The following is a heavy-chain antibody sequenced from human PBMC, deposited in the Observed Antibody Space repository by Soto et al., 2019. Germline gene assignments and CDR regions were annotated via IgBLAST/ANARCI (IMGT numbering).Heavy chain of an antibody. J-gene: IGHJ4*02. CDR1: GYTFTSYA. CDR2: INAGNGNT. CDR3: ARAGPGLITYTVAAYYFDY. D-gene: IGHD4-17*01. Sequence: ASVKVSCKASGYTFTSYAMHWVRQAPGQRLEWMGWINAGNGNTKYSQKFQGRVTITRDTSASTAYMELSSLRSEDTAVYYCARAGPGLITYTVAAYYFDYWGQGTLVTVSS. V-gene: IGHV1-3*01.